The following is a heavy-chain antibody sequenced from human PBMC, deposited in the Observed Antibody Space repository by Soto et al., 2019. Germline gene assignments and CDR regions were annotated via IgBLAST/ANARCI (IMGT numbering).Heavy chain of an antibody. Sequence: PGWSLRLSCAASGFTFSSYSMNWVRQAPGKGLELISSISSSISYIYYADLLKVRFTISRDNAKNSLYLQMNSLRDEDTAVYYCARDPFRWGQGTLVTVSS. CDR3: ARDPFR. CDR1: GFTFSSYS. CDR2: ISSSISYI. V-gene: IGHV3-21*01. J-gene: IGHJ1*01.